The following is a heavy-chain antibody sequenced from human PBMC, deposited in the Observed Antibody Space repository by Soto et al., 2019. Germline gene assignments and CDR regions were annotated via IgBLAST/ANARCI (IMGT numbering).Heavy chain of an antibody. V-gene: IGHV1-8*01. Sequence: ASVKGSWNASGYTFTRYDINCVRKATGEGLEWMGWMNPNSGNTGYAQKFQGRVTMTRNTYISTAYLELSSLRSEDTAVYYCAGGLGRWFGEHHWGQGTMVTVSS. J-gene: IGHJ5*02. CDR2: MNPNSGNT. CDR1: GYTFTRYD. CDR3: AGGLGRWFGEHH. D-gene: IGHD3-10*01.